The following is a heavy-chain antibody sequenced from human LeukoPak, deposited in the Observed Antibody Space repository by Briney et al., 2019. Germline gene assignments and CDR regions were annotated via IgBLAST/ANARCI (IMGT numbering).Heavy chain of an antibody. Sequence: SGTLSLTCAVSGGSISSSNWWSGGRQPPGKGEECIGEIYHSATTHYTPSLTSPFTISLDKSKNQFSLKLSSVTAADTAVYYCARGAAVAGLDYWGQGTLVTVSS. J-gene: IGHJ4*02. CDR3: ARGAAVAGLDY. V-gene: IGHV4-4*02. CDR2: IYHSATT. CDR1: GGSISSSNW. D-gene: IGHD6-19*01.